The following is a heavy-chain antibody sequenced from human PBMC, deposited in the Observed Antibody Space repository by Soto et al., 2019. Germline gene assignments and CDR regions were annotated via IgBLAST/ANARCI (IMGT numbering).Heavy chain of an antibody. J-gene: IGHJ4*02. CDR1: GGSISGFY. Sequence: SETLSLTCTVSGGSISGFYWSWIRQPPEKGLEWIGEINHSGSTNYNPSLKSRVTISVDTSKNQFSLRLSSVTAADTAVYYCARGYCSGGRCWTEFDYWGQGTLVTVSS. CDR3: ARGYCSGGRCWTEFDY. V-gene: IGHV4-34*01. D-gene: IGHD2-15*01. CDR2: INHSGST.